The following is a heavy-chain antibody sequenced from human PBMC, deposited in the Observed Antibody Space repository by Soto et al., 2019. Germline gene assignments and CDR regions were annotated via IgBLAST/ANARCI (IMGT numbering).Heavy chain of an antibody. CDR1: GFIFSSFW. J-gene: IGHJ6*02. Sequence: EVRLEEAGGGFVQPGGSLRVSCSGSGFIFSSFWMHWVRQGPGKGLEWVSRINGDGASLAYADSVKGRFSISRENVKNTLPLQMTSLRADHTAVYICTRERTLGLDVWGRGTTVTVAS. D-gene: IGHD2-15*01. CDR2: INGDGASL. CDR3: TRERTLGLDV. V-gene: IGHV3-74*03.